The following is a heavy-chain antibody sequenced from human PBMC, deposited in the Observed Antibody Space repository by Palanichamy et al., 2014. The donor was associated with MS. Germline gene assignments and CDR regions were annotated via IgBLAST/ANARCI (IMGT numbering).Heavy chain of an antibody. V-gene: IGHV2-5*01. Sequence: QITVKESGPTLVKPTQTLTLTCTFSGFSLSTREEAVGWIRQPPGKALEWLALIYWSDERRYSPSLKSGLTITKDTSKNQVVLTMTNMDPVDTATYYCAHRRGGYFDYWGQGTLVTVSS. CDR1: GFSLSTREEA. J-gene: IGHJ4*02. CDR3: AHRRGGYFDY. CDR2: IYWSDER.